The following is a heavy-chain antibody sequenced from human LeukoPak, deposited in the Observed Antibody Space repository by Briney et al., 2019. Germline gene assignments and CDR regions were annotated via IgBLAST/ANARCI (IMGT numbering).Heavy chain of an antibody. CDR3: VRDRDWAFAY. D-gene: IGHD2-21*01. V-gene: IGHV3-69-1*01. CDR2: IGSGYNI. J-gene: IGHJ4*02. CDR1: AITFSDYH. Sequence: NPGVSLRLSCAASAITFSDYHMNWVRQAPGKGLEWVAYIGSGYNIYYADSVKGRFTISRDNAKNSLYLQMNSLGAEDSAVYYCVRDRDWAFAYWGQGTLVTVSS.